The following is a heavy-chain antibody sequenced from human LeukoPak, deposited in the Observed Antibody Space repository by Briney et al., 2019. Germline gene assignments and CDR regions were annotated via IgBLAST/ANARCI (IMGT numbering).Heavy chain of an antibody. J-gene: IGHJ3*02. CDR3: ARGELGSGSGAFDI. D-gene: IGHD3-10*01. V-gene: IGHV3-23*01. CDR1: GFTFSSYA. Sequence: GGSLRLSCAASGFTFSSYAMSWVRQAPGKGLEWVSAISGSGGSTYYADSVKGRFTISRDNAKNSLSLQMNSLRAEDTAVYYCARGELGSGSGAFDIWGQGTMVTVSS. CDR2: ISGSGGST.